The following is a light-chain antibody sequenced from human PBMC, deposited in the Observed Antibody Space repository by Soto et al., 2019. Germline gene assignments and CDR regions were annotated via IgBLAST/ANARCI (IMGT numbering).Light chain of an antibody. Sequence: QSALTQPPSVSAAPGQKVTISCSGSSSNIGNNDVSWYQQLPGTAPKLLIYENNKRPSGIPDRFSGSKPGTSATLGITGLQTGDEADYYCGTWDSSLSAYVFGTGTKVTVL. CDR3: GTWDSSLSAYV. J-gene: IGLJ1*01. CDR2: ENN. V-gene: IGLV1-51*02. CDR1: SSNIGNND.